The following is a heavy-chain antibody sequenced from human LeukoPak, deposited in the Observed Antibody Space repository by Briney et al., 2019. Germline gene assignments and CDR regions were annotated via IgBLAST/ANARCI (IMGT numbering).Heavy chain of an antibody. V-gene: IGHV4-59*08. CDR2: ISYTGGET. D-gene: IGHD1-14*01. J-gene: IGHJ3*02. Sequence: PSETLSLTCTVSGGSIKSYYWSWIRQPPGKGLEWIGYISYTGGETNYNPSLKSRLTISVDTSKNQFSLMLTSVTAADTALYYCARQPGGTAAFDIWAQGTMVTVSS. CDR3: ARQPGGTAAFDI. CDR1: GGSIKSYY.